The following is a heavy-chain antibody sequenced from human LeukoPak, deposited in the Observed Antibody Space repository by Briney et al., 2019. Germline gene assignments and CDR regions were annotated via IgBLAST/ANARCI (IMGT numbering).Heavy chain of an antibody. V-gene: IGHV4-59*01. CDR2: IFYTGST. D-gene: IGHD6-6*01. CDR1: GGSISPYF. CDR3: ARDSHLYTRSSGYEFYGMDV. Sequence: SSETLSLTCTRTGGSISPYFWSWVRLPPGKGLEWIGNIFYTGSTNYNPSLKSRVTISVDTSKNQFSLRLTSVTAADTAVYYCARDSHLYTRSSGYEFYGMDVWGQGTTVIVSS. J-gene: IGHJ6*02.